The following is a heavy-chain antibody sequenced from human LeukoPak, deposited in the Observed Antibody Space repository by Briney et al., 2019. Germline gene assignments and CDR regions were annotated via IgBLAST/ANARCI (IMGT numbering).Heavy chain of an antibody. J-gene: IGHJ4*02. D-gene: IGHD1-26*01. CDR1: GYTFTGYY. Sequence: ASVKVSCKASGYTFTGYYMHWVRQAPGQGLEWMGWISAYNGNTNYAQKLQGRVTMTTDTSTSTAYMELRSLRSDDTAVYYCAREAPGSGSYYNYWGQGTLVTVSS. CDR2: ISAYNGNT. V-gene: IGHV1-18*04. CDR3: AREAPGSGSYYNY.